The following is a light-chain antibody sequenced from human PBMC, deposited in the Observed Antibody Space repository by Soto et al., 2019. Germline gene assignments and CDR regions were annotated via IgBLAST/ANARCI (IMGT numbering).Light chain of an antibody. J-gene: IGKJ5*01. CDR1: QSIGKH. Sequence: DIQMTQSPCFLSASVGDRVTITCRASQSIGKHLNWYQQKPGKAPKFLIYGASTLQSGVPPRFTGSGSGTDFTLTVNSLQAEDFATYYCQQSYTSPTTFGQGTRLEIK. CDR3: QQSYTSPTT. V-gene: IGKV1-39*01. CDR2: GAS.